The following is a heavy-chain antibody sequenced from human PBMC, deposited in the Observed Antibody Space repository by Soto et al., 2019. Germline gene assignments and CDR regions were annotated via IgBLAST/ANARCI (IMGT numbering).Heavy chain of an antibody. Sequence: PGGSLRLSCAAPGFTFSRNNIHWVRQAPGKGLEWVGVIWYDGSLKYYADSVKGRFTITRDNSKITVYLEMDSLIEEDTAVYYCSKAFVVIQVTYNCLDAWGQGTVVTVSS. CDR2: IWYDGSLK. V-gene: IGHV3-33*06. J-gene: IGHJ5*02. CDR1: GFTFSRNN. D-gene: IGHD2-21*01. CDR3: SKAFVVIQVTYNCLDA.